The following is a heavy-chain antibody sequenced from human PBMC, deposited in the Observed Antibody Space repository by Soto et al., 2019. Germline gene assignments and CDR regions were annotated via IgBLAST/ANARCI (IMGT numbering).Heavy chain of an antibody. CDR3: AKGTITGTTGWFDP. J-gene: IGHJ5*02. Sequence: GGSLRLSCAASGFTFSSYSMNWVRQAPGKGLEWVSRMNSDGSSITYADSVKGRFTISRDSAKNTLYLQMNSLRAEDTAVYYCAKGTITGTTGWFDPWGQGTLVTVSS. V-gene: IGHV3-74*01. D-gene: IGHD1-20*01. CDR2: MNSDGSSI. CDR1: GFTFSSYS.